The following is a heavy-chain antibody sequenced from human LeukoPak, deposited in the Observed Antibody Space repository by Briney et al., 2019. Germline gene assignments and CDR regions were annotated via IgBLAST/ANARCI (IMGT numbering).Heavy chain of an antibody. D-gene: IGHD3-22*01. J-gene: IGHJ3*02. Sequence: GGSLRLSCAAPGFTFSSYSMNWVRQAPGKGLEWVSSISSSSSYIYYADSVKGRFTISRDNAKNSLYLQMNSLRAEDTAVYYCAYYDSSGYYYGDDAFDIWGQGTMVTVSS. CDR3: AYYDSSGYYYGDDAFDI. CDR1: GFTFSSYS. CDR2: ISSSSSYI. V-gene: IGHV3-21*01.